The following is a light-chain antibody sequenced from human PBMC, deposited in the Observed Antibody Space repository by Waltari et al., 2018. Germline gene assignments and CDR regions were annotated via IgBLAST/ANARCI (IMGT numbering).Light chain of an antibody. V-gene: IGLV2-14*03. CDR2: EVT. J-gene: IGLJ3*02. CDR3: SSFSHDNTLV. Sequence: QSVLTQPASVSGSPGQSITISCPGTSRHIGFSNYVSWYQQHPGKAPKLLIFEVTDRPSGVSFRFSGSKSGNTASLTISGLQTEDEADYYCSSFSHDNTLVFGGGTKLTVL. CDR1: SRHIGFSNY.